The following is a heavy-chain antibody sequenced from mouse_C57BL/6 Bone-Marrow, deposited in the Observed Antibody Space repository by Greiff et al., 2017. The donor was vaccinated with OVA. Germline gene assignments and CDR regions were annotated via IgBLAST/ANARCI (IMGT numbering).Heavy chain of an antibody. CDR2: IDPEDGET. CDR1: GFNIKDYY. Sequence: VQLQHSGAELVKPGASVKLSCTASGFNIKDYYMHWVKQRTEQGLEWIGRIDPEDGETKYAPKFQGKATITADTSSNTAYLQLSSLTSEDTAVYYCARERSITTVVAHFDYWGQGTTLTVSS. J-gene: IGHJ2*01. CDR3: ARERSITTVVAHFDY. V-gene: IGHV14-2*01. D-gene: IGHD1-1*01.